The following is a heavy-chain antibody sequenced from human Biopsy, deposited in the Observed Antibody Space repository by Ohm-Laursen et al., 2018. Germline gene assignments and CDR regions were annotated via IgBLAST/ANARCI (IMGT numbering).Heavy chain of an antibody. CDR1: GGSISSGGSY. J-gene: IGHJ5*02. D-gene: IGHD3-22*01. Sequence: TLSLTCTVSGGSISSGGSYWSWIRQRPGKGLEWIGYIFNSASTYYNPSLKNLITISGDTSKNQFSLKLNSVTAADTAVYYCARGDYFDSNGYFWFDPWGQGTLVTVFS. CDR2: IFNSAST. V-gene: IGHV4-31*01. CDR3: ARGDYFDSNGYFWFDP.